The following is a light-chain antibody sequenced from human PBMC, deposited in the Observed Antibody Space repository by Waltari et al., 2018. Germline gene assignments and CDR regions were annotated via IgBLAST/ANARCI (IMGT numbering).Light chain of an antibody. Sequence: DIQMTQSPSSLSASVGDRVTITCRASQGISFWLAWYQQKPGKAPNLLIYRASDLETGVPSRFSGNGSGTDFTLTISSLQPEDFATYYCQQHDDSPWTFGQGTKVEIK. CDR2: RAS. J-gene: IGKJ1*01. CDR3: QQHDDSPWT. V-gene: IGKV1-33*01. CDR1: QGISFW.